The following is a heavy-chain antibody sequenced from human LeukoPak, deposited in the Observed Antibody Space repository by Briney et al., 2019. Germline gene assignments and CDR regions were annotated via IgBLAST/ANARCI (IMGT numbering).Heavy chain of an antibody. J-gene: IGHJ4*02. Sequence: SETLSLTCTVSGGSVGSAGYYWSWIRQPPGGGLEWIGYIYYIRNTNYNPSLKSRFTMSLDPSKNQFSLKLNSVTAADTAVYYCARTQSQSGSYRYYFGYWGQGTLVTVSS. CDR2: IYYIRNT. V-gene: IGHV4-61*08. CDR1: GGSVGSAGYY. D-gene: IGHD1-26*01. CDR3: ARTQSQSGSYRYYFGY.